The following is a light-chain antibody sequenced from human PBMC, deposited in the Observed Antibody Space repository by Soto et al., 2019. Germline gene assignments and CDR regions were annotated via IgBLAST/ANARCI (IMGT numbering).Light chain of an antibody. CDR1: QSVSSN. CDR3: QQHTNWPPWT. Sequence: EIVMTQSPATLSVSPGERATLSCRASQSVSSNLAWYQQKPGQAPRLLMYGASTRATCIPDRFRCSGSGTEFTLTISSLQSEDFAVYYCQQHTNWPPWTFGQGTKVEIK. J-gene: IGKJ1*01. CDR2: GAS. V-gene: IGKV3-15*01.